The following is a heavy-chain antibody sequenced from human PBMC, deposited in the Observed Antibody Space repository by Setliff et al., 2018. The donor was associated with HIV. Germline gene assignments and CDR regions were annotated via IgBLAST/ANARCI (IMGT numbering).Heavy chain of an antibody. Sequence: GGSLRLSCAASGFIIRNHWMNWVRQAPGKGLEWVANIKEDGSEKYFVDSVKGRFTISRDNSKKTLYLQMNSLRAEDTAVYYCAKDRVGNCINGVCYTPDYWGQGTLVTVSS. V-gene: IGHV3-7*03. CDR1: GFIIRNHW. CDR2: IKEDGSEK. CDR3: AKDRVGNCINGVCYTPDY. D-gene: IGHD2-8*01. J-gene: IGHJ4*02.